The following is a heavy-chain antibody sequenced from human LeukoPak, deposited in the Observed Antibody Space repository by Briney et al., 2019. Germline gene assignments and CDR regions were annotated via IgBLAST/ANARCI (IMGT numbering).Heavy chain of an antibody. Sequence: GGSLRLSCAASEFAFSSYAMSWVRQAPGKGLEWVSGLSGSGGSTYYADSVKGRFTISRDNSKNTLYLQMNSLRAEDTAVYYCAKGTVFGVVRSGGLDYWGQGTLVTVSS. D-gene: IGHD3-3*01. CDR1: EFAFSSYA. CDR2: LSGSGGST. V-gene: IGHV3-23*01. J-gene: IGHJ4*02. CDR3: AKGTVFGVVRSGGLDY.